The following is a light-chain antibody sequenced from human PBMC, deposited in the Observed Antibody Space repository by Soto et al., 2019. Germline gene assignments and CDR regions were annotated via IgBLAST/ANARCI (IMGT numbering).Light chain of an antibody. J-gene: IGKJ2*03. CDR2: WAS. CDR1: QSVLYSANNKNY. Sequence: DIVMTQSPDSLAVSLGERATINCKSSQSVLYSANNKNYLAWYQQKSGQPPKLLIYWASTREFGVPDRFSGSGSGKDFTLTISSLQAEDVAVYYCQQFYSNSYSFGQGTKLEIK. CDR3: QQFYSNSYS. V-gene: IGKV4-1*01.